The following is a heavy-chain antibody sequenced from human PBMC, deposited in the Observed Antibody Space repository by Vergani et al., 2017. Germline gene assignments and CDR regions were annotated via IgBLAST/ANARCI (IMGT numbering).Heavy chain of an antibody. J-gene: IGHJ6*03. V-gene: IGHV3-7*01. Sequence: EVQLVESGGGLVQPGGSLRLSCAASGFIFSSNWMHWVRQAPGKGLEWVAAIKEDGSEKQYVDSVKGRFTISRDNSKNTLYLQMNNLRAADTAVYYCARSGYCAHGVCYMTYYYYMDVWGKGTAVTVSS. D-gene: IGHD2-8*01. CDR2: IKEDGSEK. CDR1: GFIFSSNW. CDR3: ARSGYCAHGVCYMTYYYYMDV.